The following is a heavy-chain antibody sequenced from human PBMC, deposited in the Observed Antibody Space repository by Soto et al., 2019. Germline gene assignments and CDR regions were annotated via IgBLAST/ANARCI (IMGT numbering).Heavy chain of an antibody. CDR3: ANGMASVIINWFDP. CDR2: ISGSGDST. D-gene: IGHD5-12*01. CDR1: GFTFSSYA. Sequence: PGGSLRLSCAASGFTFSSYAMSWVRQAPGKGLEWVSGISGSGDSTYYADSVKGRFTISRDKSKNTLYLQMNSLRAEDTAVYYCANGMASVIINWFDPWGQGTLVTVSS. V-gene: IGHV3-23*01. J-gene: IGHJ5*02.